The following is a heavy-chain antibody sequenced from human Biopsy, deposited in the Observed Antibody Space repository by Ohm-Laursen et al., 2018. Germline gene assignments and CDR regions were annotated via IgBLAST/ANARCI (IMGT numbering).Heavy chain of an antibody. CDR2: INPNSGAT. V-gene: IGHV1-2*02. D-gene: IGHD3-10*01. CDR3: ARDRMTDVFGGPTRTDVFDS. CDR1: AYSFGDHR. Sequence: SVKVSCKASAYSFGDHRIHWVRQSPGQGLEWMGWINPNSGATNSAQKFRDRVTLTRDTSISAVYIDLRRLKSDDAAIYYCARDRMTDVFGGPTRTDVFDSWGQGTPVTVSS. J-gene: IGHJ4*02.